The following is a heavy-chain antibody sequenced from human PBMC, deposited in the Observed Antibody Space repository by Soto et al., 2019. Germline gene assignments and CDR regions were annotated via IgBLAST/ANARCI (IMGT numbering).Heavy chain of an antibody. V-gene: IGHV3-15*01. J-gene: IGHJ3*02. CDR3: TTDRTNRDSGYSSSHDAFDI. CDR1: GFTFSNAW. D-gene: IGHD6-6*01. CDR2: IKSKTDGGTT. Sequence: GGSLRLSCAASGFTFSNAWMSWVRQAPGKGLEWVGRIKSKTDGGTTDYAAPVKGRFTISRDDSKNTLYLQMNSLKTEDTAVYYCTTDRTNRDSGYSSSHDAFDIWGQGTMVTVSS.